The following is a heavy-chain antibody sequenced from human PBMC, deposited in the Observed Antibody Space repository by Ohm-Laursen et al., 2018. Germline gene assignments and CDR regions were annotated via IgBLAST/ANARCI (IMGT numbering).Heavy chain of an antibody. J-gene: IGHJ2*01. CDR3: AREITGYSSGWYSLGFDL. CDR2: IDWEGDK. V-gene: IGHV2-70*11. Sequence: PTQTLTLTCTFSGFSLSTSGMCVNWIRQPPGKALEWLARIDWEGDKYYSTSLKTRLTISKDTSKNQVVLTMTNMDPVDTATYYCAREITGYSSGWYSLGFDLWGRGTLVTVSS. D-gene: IGHD6-19*01. CDR1: GFSLSTSGMC.